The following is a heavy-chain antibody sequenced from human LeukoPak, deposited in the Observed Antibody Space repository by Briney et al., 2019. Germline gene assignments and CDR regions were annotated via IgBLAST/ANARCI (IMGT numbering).Heavy chain of an antibody. CDR1: GFTSGDYA. CDR2: IRSKAYGGTT. CDR3: TFGSYYYYAMDV. Sequence: GGSLRLSCTASGFTSGDYAMSWVRQAPGKGLEWVGFIRSKAYGGTTEYAASVKGRFTISRDDSKSIAYLQMNSLKTEDAAIYYCTFGSYYYYAMDVWGQGTTVTVSS. V-gene: IGHV3-49*04. D-gene: IGHD3-16*01. J-gene: IGHJ6*02.